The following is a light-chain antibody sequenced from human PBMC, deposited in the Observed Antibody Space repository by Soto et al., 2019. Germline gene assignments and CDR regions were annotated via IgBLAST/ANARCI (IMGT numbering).Light chain of an antibody. J-gene: IGKJ3*01. V-gene: IGKV1-5*01. CDR2: DAT. CDR1: QSISRS. CDR3: QQYSDFLIS. Sequence: DIQMTQSPSTLSASVGARVTITCRASQSISRSLAWYQQKPGKAPSLLIYDATSLEGGVPSRFSGSGFGTEVTLTIINLQPADVATYYCQQYSDFLISFGPGTTVDFK.